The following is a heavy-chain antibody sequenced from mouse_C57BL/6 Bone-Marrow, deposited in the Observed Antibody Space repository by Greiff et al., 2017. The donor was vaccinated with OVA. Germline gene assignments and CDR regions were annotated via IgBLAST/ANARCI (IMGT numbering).Heavy chain of an antibody. CDR2: IYPGNSDT. J-gene: IGHJ3*01. CDR3: TRARYCLSAWFAY. Sequence: EVQLQQSGPVLARPGASVKMSCTTSGYTFTSYWMHWVKQRPGQGLEWIGAIYPGNSDTSYNQKFKGKAKLTAVTSASTAYMELSSLTNEDSAVYYCTRARYCLSAWFAYWGQGTLVTVSA. CDR1: GYTFTSYW. V-gene: IGHV1-5*01.